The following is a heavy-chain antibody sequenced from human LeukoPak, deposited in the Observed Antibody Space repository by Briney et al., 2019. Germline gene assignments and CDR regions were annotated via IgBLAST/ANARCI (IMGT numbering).Heavy chain of an antibody. D-gene: IGHD6-13*01. CDR3: ARARIAAAGGGFDP. V-gene: IGHV3-64*01. CDR2: ISSNGGST. J-gene: IGHJ5*02. CDR1: GFTFSSYA. Sequence: GGSLRLSCAASGFTFSSYAMHWVRQAPGKGLEYVSAISSNGGSTYYANSVKGRFTIFRDNSKNTLYLQMGSLRAEDMAVYYCARARIAAAGGGFDPWGQGTLVTVSS.